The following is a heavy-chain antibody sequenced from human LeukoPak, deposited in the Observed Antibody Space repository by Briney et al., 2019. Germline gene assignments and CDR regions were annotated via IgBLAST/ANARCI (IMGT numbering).Heavy chain of an antibody. CDR1: GFTFSNYA. J-gene: IGHJ3*02. CDR3: AKATVTTWYDAFDI. Sequence: QPGGSLRLSCAASGFTFSNYAMNWVRQAPGKGLEWVSAISGSGGSTSYADSVKSRFTISRDNSKNTLYLQMNSLRAEDTAVYYCAKATVTTWYDAFDIWGQGTMVTVSS. D-gene: IGHD4-17*01. V-gene: IGHV3-23*01. CDR2: ISGSGGST.